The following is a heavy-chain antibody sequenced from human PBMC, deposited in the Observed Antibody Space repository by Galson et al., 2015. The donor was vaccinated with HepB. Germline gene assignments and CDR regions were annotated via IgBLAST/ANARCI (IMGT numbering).Heavy chain of an antibody. CDR2: ISAYNGNT. Sequence: SVKVSCKASGYTFASYGISWVRQAPGQGLEWMGWISAYNGNTNYAQKLQSRVTMTTDTSTSTAYMELRSLRSDDTAVYYCARHSSSVDYYFDYWGQGTLVTVSS. J-gene: IGHJ4*02. V-gene: IGHV1-18*04. D-gene: IGHD6-13*01. CDR3: ARHSSSVDYYFDY. CDR1: GYTFASYG.